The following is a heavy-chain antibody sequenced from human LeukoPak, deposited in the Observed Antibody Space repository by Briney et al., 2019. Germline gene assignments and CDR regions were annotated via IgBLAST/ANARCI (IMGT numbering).Heavy chain of an antibody. CDR2: IIPIFGTA. V-gene: IGHV1-69*05. D-gene: IGHD1-26*01. Sequence: GASVKVSCKASGGTFSSYAISWVRQAPGQGLEWMGRIIPIFGTANYAQKFQGRATITTDESTSTAYMELSSLRSEDTAVYYCATPLGASDAFDIWGQGTMVTVSS. CDR3: ATPLGASDAFDI. J-gene: IGHJ3*02. CDR1: GGTFSSYA.